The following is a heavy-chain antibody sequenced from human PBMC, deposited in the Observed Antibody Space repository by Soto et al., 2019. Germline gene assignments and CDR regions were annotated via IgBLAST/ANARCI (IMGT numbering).Heavy chain of an antibody. CDR1: GFTFSSYC. Sequence: GGSLRLSCAACGFTFSSYCMHWVRQAPGKGLDWVAVISYDGSNKYYADSVKGRFTISRDNSKNTLYLQMNSLRAEDTAVYYCARGGVTMVRGVSASLTDYYYYGMDVWGQGTTVTVSS. J-gene: IGHJ6*02. D-gene: IGHD3-10*01. CDR3: ARGGVTMVRGVSASLTDYYYYGMDV. V-gene: IGHV3-30*03. CDR2: ISYDGSNK.